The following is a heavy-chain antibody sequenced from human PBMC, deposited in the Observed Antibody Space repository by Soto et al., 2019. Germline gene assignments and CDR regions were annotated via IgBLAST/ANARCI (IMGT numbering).Heavy chain of an antibody. Sequence: QVTLKASGPVLVKPTETLTLTCTVSGFSLSNARMGVSWIRQPPGKALEWLAHIFSNDEKSYSTSLKSRLTSSKDTSKSQVVLTMTNMDPMDTATYYCARIRTYYYDSSGFWGYYLDYWGQGTLVTVSS. V-gene: IGHV2-26*01. D-gene: IGHD3-22*01. CDR1: GFSLSNARMG. CDR3: ARIRTYYYDSSGFWGYYLDY. CDR2: IFSNDEK. J-gene: IGHJ4*02.